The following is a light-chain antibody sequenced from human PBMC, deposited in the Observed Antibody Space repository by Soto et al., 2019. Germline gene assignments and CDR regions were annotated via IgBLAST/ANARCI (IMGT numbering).Light chain of an antibody. Sequence: ESVLTQSPGTLSLSPGERATLSCRASQSVSSSYLAWYQQKPGQAPRLLIYGASSRATGIPDRFSGSGSGTDFTLTIRRLEPEDFAVYYCQQYGTSPPLITFGQGTRLEIK. CDR3: QQYGTSPPLIT. CDR1: QSVSSSY. V-gene: IGKV3-20*01. J-gene: IGKJ5*01. CDR2: GAS.